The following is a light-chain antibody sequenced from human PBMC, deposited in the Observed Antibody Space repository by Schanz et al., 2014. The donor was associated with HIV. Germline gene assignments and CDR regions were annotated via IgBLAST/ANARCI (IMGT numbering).Light chain of an antibody. V-gene: IGLV2-14*03. CDR3: SSYTSSSTWV. CDR2: DVS. J-gene: IGLJ3*02. Sequence: QSALTQPASVSGTPGQSITISCTGSSSDVGGYNYVSWYQQHPDKAPKLMIYDVSDRPSGVSNRFSGSKSGNPASLTISGLQAEDEADYYCSSYTSSSTWVFGGGTKLTVL. CDR1: SSDVGGYNY.